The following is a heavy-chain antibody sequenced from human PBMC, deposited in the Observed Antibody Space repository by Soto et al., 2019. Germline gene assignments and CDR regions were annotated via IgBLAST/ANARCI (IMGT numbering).Heavy chain of an antibody. Sequence: GGSLRLSCAACRFTFSAYAMSWVRQAPGKGLEWVSGISTSGGSTYYADSVKGRFTISRDNSKHTLYLQMNSLRAEDTAVYYCAKDCDYSDLKSYFDFWGQGTLVTVSS. J-gene: IGHJ4*02. CDR3: AKDCDYSDLKSYFDF. CDR1: RFTFSAYA. V-gene: IGHV3-23*01. CDR2: ISTSGGST. D-gene: IGHD4-17*01.